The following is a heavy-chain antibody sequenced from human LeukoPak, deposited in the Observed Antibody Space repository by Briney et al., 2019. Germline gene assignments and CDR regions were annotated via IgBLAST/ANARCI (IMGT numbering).Heavy chain of an antibody. D-gene: IGHD5-18*01. CDR2: IHHPEIT. J-gene: IGHJ4*02. CDR1: GYSISSGYF. Sequence: SETLSLTCAVSGYSISSGYFWAWIRQPPGKGLEWIATIHHPEITHYNPSLERRVTISLDTSKNQFSLSLSSVTAADTAVYYCAREGGHQLVPPTWIHNGGFDFWGQGTLVTVSS. V-gene: IGHV4-38-2*02. CDR3: AREGGHQLVPPTWIHNGGFDF.